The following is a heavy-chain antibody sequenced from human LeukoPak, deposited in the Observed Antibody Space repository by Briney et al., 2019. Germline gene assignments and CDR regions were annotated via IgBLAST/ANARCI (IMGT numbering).Heavy chain of an antibody. Sequence: ASVKVSCKVSGYTLTELSMHWVRQAPGKGLGWMGGFDPEDGETIYAQKFQGRVTMTEDTSTDTAYMELSSLRSEDTAVYYCVSSSSWYFDYWGQGTLVTVSS. CDR1: GYTLTELS. CDR3: VSSSSWYFDY. J-gene: IGHJ4*02. CDR2: FDPEDGET. V-gene: IGHV1-24*01. D-gene: IGHD6-6*01.